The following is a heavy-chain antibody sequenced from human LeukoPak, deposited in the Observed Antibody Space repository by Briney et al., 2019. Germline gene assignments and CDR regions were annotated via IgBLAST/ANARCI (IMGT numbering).Heavy chain of an antibody. CDR2: VANSGVDT. CDR3: AKSHSVAQRGYFDY. D-gene: IGHD4-23*01. Sequence: GGSLRLSCAASGFTFTTYAMSWVRQAPGKGLEWVSTVANSGVDTYYADSVRGRFTISRDNSRNTVYLQINSLRAEDAAVYYCAKSHSVAQRGYFDYWGQGTLVTVSS. V-gene: IGHV3-23*01. CDR1: GFTFTTYA. J-gene: IGHJ4*02.